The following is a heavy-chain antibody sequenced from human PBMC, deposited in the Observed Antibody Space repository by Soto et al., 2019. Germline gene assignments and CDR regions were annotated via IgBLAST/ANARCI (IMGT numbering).Heavy chain of an antibody. CDR3: ARDPVGGNWFAP. CDR1: GYTFTTYG. V-gene: IGHV1-18*01. Sequence: QVQLVQSGAEVKKPGASVKVSCKASGYTFTTYGISWVRQAPGQGLEWMGWINPDNGNTNYAQKLQGRVTMTKDTSTRTAYMELRSLRSYDTAVYYCARDPVGGNWFAPWGQGTLVTVSS. D-gene: IGHD1-26*01. CDR2: INPDNGNT. J-gene: IGHJ5*02.